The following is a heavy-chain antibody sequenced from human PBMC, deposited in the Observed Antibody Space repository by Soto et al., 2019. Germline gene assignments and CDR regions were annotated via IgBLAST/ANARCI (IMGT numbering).Heavy chain of an antibody. Sequence: SETLSLTCTVSGGSISGYYWSWIRQTPGRGLEWIGYIFYNGRTSYNPSLKSRVFFSVDTSKNQFSLRLTSVTAADTSVYYCARYYCSSGTCYSFDYWGQGTLVTVSS. D-gene: IGHD2-2*01. V-gene: IGHV4-59*01. CDR2: IFYNGRT. CDR3: ARYYCSSGTCYSFDY. J-gene: IGHJ4*02. CDR1: GGSISGYY.